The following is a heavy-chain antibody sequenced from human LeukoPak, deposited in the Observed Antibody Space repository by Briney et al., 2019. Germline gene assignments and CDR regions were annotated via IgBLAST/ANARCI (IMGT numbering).Heavy chain of an antibody. V-gene: IGHV1-69*05. CDR1: GGTFSSYA. D-gene: IGHD6-13*01. CDR2: IIPTFGTA. J-gene: IGHJ6*03. CDR3: ARVKLAARYHYYYYMDV. Sequence: ASVKVSCKASGGTFSSYAISWVRQAPGQGLEWMGGIIPTFGTANYAQKFQGRVTITTDESTSTAYMELSSLRSEDTAVYYCARVKLAARYHYYYYMDVWGKGTTVTVSS.